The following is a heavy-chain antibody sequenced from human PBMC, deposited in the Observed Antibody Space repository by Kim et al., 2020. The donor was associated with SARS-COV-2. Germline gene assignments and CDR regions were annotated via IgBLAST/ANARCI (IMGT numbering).Heavy chain of an antibody. CDR3: ARDVGGAYCGGDCYSYYYGMDV. Sequence: ASVKVSCKASGYTFTSYGISWVRQAPGQGLEWMGWISAYNGNTNYAQKLQGRVTMTTDTSTSTAYMELRSLRSDDTAVYYCARDVGGAYCGGDCYSYYYGMDVWGQGTTVTVSS. V-gene: IGHV1-18*01. J-gene: IGHJ6*02. CDR2: ISAYNGNT. CDR1: GYTFTSYG. D-gene: IGHD2-21*02.